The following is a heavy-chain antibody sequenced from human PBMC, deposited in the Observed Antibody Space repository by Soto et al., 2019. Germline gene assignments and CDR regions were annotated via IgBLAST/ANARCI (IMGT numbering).Heavy chain of an antibody. CDR1: GFTFSSYA. J-gene: IGHJ4*02. V-gene: IGHV3-30*18. CDR2: ISYAGSNS. CDR3: AKDREVTLYFDF. D-gene: IGHD2-21*02. Sequence: QVQLVESGGGVVQPGRSLSLSCAASGFTFSSYAMHWVRQAPGKGLEWVAVISYAGSNSYYADSVKGRFTISRDNYKHSVQMQMSSLRAEDTAVYYCAKDREVTLYFDFWGQGTLVTVSS.